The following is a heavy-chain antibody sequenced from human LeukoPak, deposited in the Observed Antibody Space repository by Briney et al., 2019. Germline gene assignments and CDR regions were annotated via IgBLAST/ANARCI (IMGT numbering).Heavy chain of an antibody. CDR2: SSAYNGKT. CDR1: GYTFTTYG. V-gene: IGHV1-18*01. CDR3: ARDGTSSWYVY. Sequence: GASVKVSCKASGYTFTTYGISWVRQAPGQGLEWMGWSSAYNGKTTYAQKFQGRVTMTTDTSTTTAYMELRSPRSDDTAVYYCARDGTSSWYVYWGQGTLVTVSS. D-gene: IGHD6-13*01. J-gene: IGHJ4*02.